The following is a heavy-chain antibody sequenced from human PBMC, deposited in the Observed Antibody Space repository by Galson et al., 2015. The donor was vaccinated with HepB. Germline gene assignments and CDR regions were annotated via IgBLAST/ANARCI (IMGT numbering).Heavy chain of an antibody. Sequence: SLRHSCAASGFTFSSYAMSWVRQAPGKGLEWVSAISGSGGSTYYADSVKGRFTISRDNSKNTLYLQMNSLRAEDTAVYYCAKRYCSGGSCYGVLDYWGQGTLVTVSS. D-gene: IGHD2-15*01. CDR2: ISGSGGST. V-gene: IGHV3-23*01. J-gene: IGHJ4*02. CDR3: AKRYCSGGSCYGVLDY. CDR1: GFTFSSYA.